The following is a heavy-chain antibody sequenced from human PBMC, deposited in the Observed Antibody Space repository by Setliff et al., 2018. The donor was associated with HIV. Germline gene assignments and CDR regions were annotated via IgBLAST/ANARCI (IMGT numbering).Heavy chain of an antibody. Sequence: ASVKVSCKASGYTFTGYYMHWVRQAPGQGLEWMGWINPNSGGTTYAQKFQGRVTMTRDTSISTAYMELRSLRSDDTAIYYCARDNYDDYSRVQMDVWGKGTTVTVSS. CDR3: ARDNYDDYSRVQMDV. J-gene: IGHJ6*04. CDR1: GYTFTGYY. CDR2: INPNSGGT. V-gene: IGHV1-2*02. D-gene: IGHD4-17*01.